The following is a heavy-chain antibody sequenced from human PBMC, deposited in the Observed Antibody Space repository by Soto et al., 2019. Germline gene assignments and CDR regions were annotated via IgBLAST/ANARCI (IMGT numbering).Heavy chain of an antibody. V-gene: IGHV3-23*01. CDR2: ISGSGGST. CDR3: AKDSSRDWNYPLYYFDY. D-gene: IGHD1-7*01. Sequence: EVQLLESGGGLVQPGGSLRLSCAASGFTFSSYAMSWVRQAPGKGLEWVSAISGSGGSTYYADSVKGRFTISGDNSKNTLYLQMNSLRAEDTAVYYCAKDSSRDWNYPLYYFDYWGQGTLVTVSS. CDR1: GFTFSSYA. J-gene: IGHJ4*02.